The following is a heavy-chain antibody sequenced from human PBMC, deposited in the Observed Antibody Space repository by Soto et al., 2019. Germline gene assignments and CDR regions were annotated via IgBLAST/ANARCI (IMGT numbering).Heavy chain of an antibody. CDR1: GGSFSGYY. V-gene: IGHV4-34*01. J-gene: IGHJ4*02. CDR3: ARGRRQWLARCYFDC. D-gene: IGHD6-19*01. Sequence: SETLSLTCAVYGGSFSGYYWSWIRQPPGKGLEWIGEINHSGSTNYNPSLKSRVTISVDTSKNQFSLKLSSVTAADTAVYYCARGRRQWLARCYFDCCGPGPLLIVSS. CDR2: INHSGST.